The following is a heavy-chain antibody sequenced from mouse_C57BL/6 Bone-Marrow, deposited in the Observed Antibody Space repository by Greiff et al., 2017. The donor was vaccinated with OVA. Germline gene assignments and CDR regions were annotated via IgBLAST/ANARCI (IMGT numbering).Heavy chain of an antibody. CDR3: AREGLRGYYFDY. CDR2: IDPEDGET. V-gene: IGHV14-2*01. J-gene: IGHJ2*01. CDR1: GFNIKDYY. Sequence: VQLQQSGAELVKPGASVKLSCTASGFNIKDYYMHWVKQRTEQGLEWIGRIDPEDGETKYAPKFQGKATITADPSSTTASLQLISLTAEDTAVYYSAREGLRGYYFDYWGQGTTLTVSS. D-gene: IGHD3-1*01.